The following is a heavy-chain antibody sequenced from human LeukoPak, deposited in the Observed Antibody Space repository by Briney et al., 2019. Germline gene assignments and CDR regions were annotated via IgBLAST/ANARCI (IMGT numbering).Heavy chain of an antibody. D-gene: IGHD3-22*01. Sequence: PGGSLRLSCAASGFSFSTYWMHWVRQAPGKGLVWVSRINGDGSSTSYADSVKGRFTISRDNAKNTLHLQMNSLRADDTAVYYCARELPYYYDSSGYGDYWGQGTLVTVSS. CDR3: ARELPYYYDSSGYGDY. CDR1: GFSFSTYW. CDR2: INGDGSST. V-gene: IGHV3-74*01. J-gene: IGHJ4*02.